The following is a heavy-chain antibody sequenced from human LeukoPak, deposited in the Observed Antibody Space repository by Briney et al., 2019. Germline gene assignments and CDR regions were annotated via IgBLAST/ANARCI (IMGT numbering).Heavy chain of an antibody. CDR3: AKDLGCSGGSCYSGVDY. Sequence: PGGSLRLSCAASGFTFSTYYMHWVRQAPGKGLEWVAFIRYDGSNKYYADSVKGRFTISRDNSKNTLYLQMNSLRAEDTAVYYCAKDLGCSGGSCYSGVDYWGQGTLVTVSS. J-gene: IGHJ4*02. CDR2: IRYDGSNK. CDR1: GFTFSTYY. D-gene: IGHD2-15*01. V-gene: IGHV3-30*02.